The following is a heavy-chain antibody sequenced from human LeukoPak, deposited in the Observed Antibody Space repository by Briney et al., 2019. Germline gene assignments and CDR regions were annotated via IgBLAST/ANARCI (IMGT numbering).Heavy chain of an antibody. D-gene: IGHD3-16*01. J-gene: IGHJ4*02. V-gene: IGHV3-53*01. Sequence: GGSLRLSCTASGFTVSDTHMSWVRQAPGKGLEWVSAIYTGGTTYYADSVAGRFTISRDNSKNTLYLLMNSLRTEDTAVYYCARDQATSGGGLDSWGQGTLVTVSS. CDR2: IYTGGTT. CDR1: GFTVSDTH. CDR3: ARDQATSGGGLDS.